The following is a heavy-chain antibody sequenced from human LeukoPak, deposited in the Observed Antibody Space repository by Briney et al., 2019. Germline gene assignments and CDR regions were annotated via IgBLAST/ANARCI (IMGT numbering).Heavy chain of an antibody. CDR1: GFTFSSYS. CDR2: ISSSSTTI. Sequence: GGSLRLSCAASGFTFSSYSMNWVRQAPGKGLEWVSYISSSSTTIYYADSVKGRFTISRDNAEKSLYLQMNSLRAEDTAVYYCAREGSSGSYSHWFDPWGQGTLVTVSS. J-gene: IGHJ5*02. CDR3: AREGSSGSYSHWFDP. V-gene: IGHV3-48*01. D-gene: IGHD1-26*01.